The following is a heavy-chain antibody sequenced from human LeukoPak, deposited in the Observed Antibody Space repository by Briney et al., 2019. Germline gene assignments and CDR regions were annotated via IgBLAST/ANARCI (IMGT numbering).Heavy chain of an antibody. CDR2: INPNSGGT. CDR3: ARDRGGSYFGY. V-gene: IGHV1-2*02. CDR1: GYTFTDYY. J-gene: IGHJ4*02. D-gene: IGHD1-26*01. Sequence: ASVKVSCKASGYTFTDYYIHWVRQAPGQGLEWMGWINPNSGGTNFAQKFQDRVTMTRDTSISTAFLELSRLRSDDTAMYYCARDRGGSYFGYWGQGTLVTVSS.